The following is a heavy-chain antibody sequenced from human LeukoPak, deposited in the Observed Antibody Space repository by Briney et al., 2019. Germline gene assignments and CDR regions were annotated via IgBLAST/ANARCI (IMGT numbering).Heavy chain of an antibody. Sequence: ASVKVSCKASGYTFTSYAISWVRQAPGQGLEWMGWISAYNGNTNYAQKLQGRVTVTTDTSTSTAYMELRSLTSDDTAMYYCARLRVRGVIGAFDIWGQGTMVTVSS. CDR2: ISAYNGNT. CDR1: GYTFTSYA. V-gene: IGHV1-18*01. J-gene: IGHJ3*02. CDR3: ARLRVRGVIGAFDI. D-gene: IGHD3-10*01.